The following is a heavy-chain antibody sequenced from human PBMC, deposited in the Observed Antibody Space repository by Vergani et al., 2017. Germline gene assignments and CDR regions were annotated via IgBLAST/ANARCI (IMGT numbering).Heavy chain of an antibody. V-gene: IGHV4-61*02. CDR2: IYTSGST. CDR1: GGSISSGSYY. D-gene: IGHD5-12*01. J-gene: IGHJ3*02. Sequence: QVQLQESGPGLVKPSQTLSLTCTVSGGSISSGSYYWSWIRQPAGKGLEWIGRIYTSGSTNYNPSLKSRVTISVDTSKNQFSLKLSSVTAADTAVYYCAGRYSGYDDDAFDIWGQGTMVTVSS. CDR3: AGRYSGYDDDAFDI.